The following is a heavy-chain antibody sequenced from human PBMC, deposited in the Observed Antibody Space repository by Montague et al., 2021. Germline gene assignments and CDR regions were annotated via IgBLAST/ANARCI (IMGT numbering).Heavy chain of an antibody. Sequence: SETLSLTCTVSGGSISSSSYYWGWIRQPPGKGLEWIGSIYYSGSTYYNPSLKSRVTISVDTSKNQFSLKLSSVTAADTSVYYCASSSRERWLQPYFDYWGQGTLVTVSS. CDR1: GGSISSSSYY. D-gene: IGHD5-24*01. J-gene: IGHJ4*02. CDR3: ASSSRERWLQPYFDY. V-gene: IGHV4-39*01. CDR2: IYYSGST.